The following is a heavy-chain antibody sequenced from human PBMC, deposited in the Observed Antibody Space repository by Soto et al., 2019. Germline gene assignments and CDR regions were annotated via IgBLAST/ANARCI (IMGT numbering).Heavy chain of an antibody. Sequence: EVQLVESGGGLVQPGGSLRLSCAASGFTFSSYWMSWVHQAPGKGLEWVANIKQDGSEKYYVDSVKGRFTISRDNAMNSLYLQMNSLRAEDTAVYYCASFCSSTSCYNNWFDPWGQGTLVTVSS. CDR3: ASFCSSTSCYNNWFDP. V-gene: IGHV3-7*03. CDR1: GFTFSSYW. CDR2: IKQDGSEK. J-gene: IGHJ5*02. D-gene: IGHD2-2*01.